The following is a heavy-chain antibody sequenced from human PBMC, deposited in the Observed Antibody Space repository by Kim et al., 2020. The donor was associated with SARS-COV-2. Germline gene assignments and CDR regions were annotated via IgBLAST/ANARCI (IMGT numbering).Heavy chain of an antibody. D-gene: IGHD3-16*02. CDR2: INPSGGST. CDR3: ARAPDKGLGELSRKGNWFDP. J-gene: IGHJ5*02. V-gene: IGHV1-46*01. Sequence: ASVKVSCKASGYTFTSYYMHWVRQAPGQGLEWMGIINPSGGSTSYAQKFQGRVTMTRDTSTSTVYMELSSLRSEDTAVYYCARAPDKGLGELSRKGNWFDPWGQGTLVTVSS. CDR1: GYTFTSYY.